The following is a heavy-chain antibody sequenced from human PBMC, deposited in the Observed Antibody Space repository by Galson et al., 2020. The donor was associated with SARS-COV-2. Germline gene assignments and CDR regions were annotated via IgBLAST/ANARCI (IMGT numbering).Heavy chain of an antibody. CDR2: IWYDGSNK. D-gene: IGHD4-17*01. V-gene: IGHV3-33*06. CDR3: AKDVYGDYGNWFDP. CDR1: GFTFSSYG. J-gene: IGHJ5*02. Sequence: GGSLRLSCAASGFTFSSYGMHWVRQAPGKGLEWVAVIWYDGSNKYYADSVKGRFTISRDNSKNTLYLQMNSLRAEDTAVYYCAKDVYGDYGNWFDPWGQGTLVTVSS.